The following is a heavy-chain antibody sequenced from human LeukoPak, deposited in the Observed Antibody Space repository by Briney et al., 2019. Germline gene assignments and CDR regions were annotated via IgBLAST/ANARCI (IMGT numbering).Heavy chain of an antibody. Sequence: ASVKVSCKASGYTFTSYGISWVRQAPGQGLEWMGWISAYSGNTNYAQKLQGRVTMTTDTSTSTAYMELRSLRSDDTAVYYCARTGGLFLEWLLYRGYWYFDLWGRGTLVTVSS. CDR3: ARTGGLFLEWLLYRGYWYFDL. V-gene: IGHV1-18*01. CDR1: GYTFTSYG. D-gene: IGHD3-3*01. J-gene: IGHJ2*01. CDR2: ISAYSGNT.